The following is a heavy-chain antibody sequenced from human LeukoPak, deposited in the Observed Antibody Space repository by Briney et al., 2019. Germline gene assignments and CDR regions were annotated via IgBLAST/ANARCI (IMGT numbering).Heavy chain of an antibody. CDR3: AREPGDILTGYPSSYGMDV. CDR1: GGSVSSGSYY. J-gene: IGHJ6*04. Sequence: SETLSLTCTVSGGSVSSGSYYWSWIRQPPGKGLEWIGYIYYSGSTNYNPSLKSRVTISVDTSKNQFSLKLSSVTAADTAVYYCAREPGDILTGYPSSYGMDVWGKGTTVTVSS. D-gene: IGHD3-9*01. V-gene: IGHV4-61*01. CDR2: IYYSGST.